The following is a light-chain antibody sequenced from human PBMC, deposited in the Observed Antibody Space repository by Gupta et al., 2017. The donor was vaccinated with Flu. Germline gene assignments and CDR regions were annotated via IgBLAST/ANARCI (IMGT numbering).Light chain of an antibody. Sequence: DIQMTQSPSSLSASVGDRVTITCRASQTISSYLNWYQQKPGKAPKLLIYAASSLQSGVPSRFSGSGSGTDYSLTISSLQPEDFATYYCQQSYSTPRTCGQGTRLGIK. V-gene: IGKV1-39*01. CDR3: QQSYSTPRT. CDR2: AAS. CDR1: QTISSY. J-gene: IGKJ5*01.